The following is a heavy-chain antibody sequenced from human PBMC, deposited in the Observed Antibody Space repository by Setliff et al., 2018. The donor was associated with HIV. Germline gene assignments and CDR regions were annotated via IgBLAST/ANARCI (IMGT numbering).Heavy chain of an antibody. CDR1: GYTFTSYD. D-gene: IGHD5-18*01. V-gene: IGHV1-8*01. Sequence: GASVKVSCKASGYTFTSYDINWVRQATGQGLEWMGWMNPNSGDTGYAQKFQGRVTMTRSTSISTAYMELSSLKSEDTAVYYRARGPVDTAMVRGDYLYYMDVWGKGTTVTVSS. J-gene: IGHJ6*03. CDR2: MNPNSGDT. CDR3: ARGPVDTAMVRGDYLYYMDV.